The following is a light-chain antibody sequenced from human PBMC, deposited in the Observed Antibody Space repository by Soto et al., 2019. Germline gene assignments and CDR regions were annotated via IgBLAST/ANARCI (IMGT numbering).Light chain of an antibody. Sequence: EIVMTQSPATLSVSPGDRATLSCRASESVTSSLAWYQQKPGQPPRLLIYAASTRATDVPARFSGGGSETEFTLTISSLQVEDSAVYFCQQYENWPPVTFGGGTKVDIK. CDR3: QQYENWPPVT. J-gene: IGKJ4*01. CDR1: ESVTSS. V-gene: IGKV3-15*01. CDR2: AAS.